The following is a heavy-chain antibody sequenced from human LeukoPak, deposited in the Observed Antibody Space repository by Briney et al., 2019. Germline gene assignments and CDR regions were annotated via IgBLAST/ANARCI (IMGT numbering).Heavy chain of an antibody. Sequence: SETLSLTCTVSGGSISSYYWSWIRQPPGKGLEWIGYIYYSGSTNYNPSLKSRVTISVDTSKNQFSLKLSSVTAADTAVYHCASSMTHYYYYGMDVWGQGTTVTVSS. V-gene: IGHV4-59*01. CDR3: ASSMTHYYYYGMDV. CDR1: GGSISSYY. J-gene: IGHJ6*02. CDR2: IYYSGST.